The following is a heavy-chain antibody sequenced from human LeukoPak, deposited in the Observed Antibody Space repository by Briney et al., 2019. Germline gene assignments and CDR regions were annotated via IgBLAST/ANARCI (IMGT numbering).Heavy chain of an antibody. CDR2: IYYSGST. J-gene: IGHJ5*02. Sequence: SETLSLTCAVSGGSFSTYYWTWIRQPPGKGLEWVGYIYYSGSTDYNPSLKSRVTMSLDTSKNQFSLKLSSVTAADTAVYYCARRVTSNCFDPWGQGTLVTVTS. V-gene: IGHV4-59*08. CDR3: ARRVTSNCFDP. D-gene: IGHD2-21*02. CDR1: GGSFSTYY.